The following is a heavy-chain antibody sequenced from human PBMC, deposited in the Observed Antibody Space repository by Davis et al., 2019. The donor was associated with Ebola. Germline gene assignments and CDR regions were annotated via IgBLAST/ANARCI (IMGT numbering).Heavy chain of an antibody. J-gene: IGHJ4*02. CDR2: ISSSSTYT. V-gene: IGHV3-11*06. CDR3: ATGGDLSGSSPPFDF. D-gene: IGHD1-26*01. CDR1: GFTFSDYY. Sequence: GGSLRLSCAASGFTFSDYYMSWIRQAPGKGLEWVSYISSSSTYTNYADSVKGRFTVSRDNAKNSLFLQVNNLRPEDTAVYYCATGGDLSGSSPPFDFWGQGTQVTVSS.